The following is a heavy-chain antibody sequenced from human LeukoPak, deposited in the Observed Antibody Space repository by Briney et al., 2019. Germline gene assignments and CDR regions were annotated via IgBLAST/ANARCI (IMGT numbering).Heavy chain of an antibody. CDR3: ARQNYDYVWGSYRYDY. J-gene: IGHJ4*02. Sequence: ASVKVSCKASGYTFTSYDNNWVRQATGQGLEWMGWMNPNSGNTGYAQKFQGRVTMTRNTSISTAYMELSSLRSEDTAVYYCARQNYDYVWGSYRYDYWGQGTLVTVSS. V-gene: IGHV1-8*01. D-gene: IGHD3-16*02. CDR1: GYTFTSYD. CDR2: MNPNSGNT.